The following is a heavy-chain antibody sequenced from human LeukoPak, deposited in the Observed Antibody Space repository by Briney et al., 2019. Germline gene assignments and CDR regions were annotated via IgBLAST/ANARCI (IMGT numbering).Heavy chain of an antibody. Sequence: PSETLSLTCAVYGGSFSGYYWCWIRQPPRKGLEWIGEINLSVSTNYNPSLKSRVTISVDPSKNQFSLKLSSVTAADTAVYYCAREGKSYTNDAFDIWGQGTMVTVSS. CDR2: INLSVST. J-gene: IGHJ3*02. V-gene: IGHV4-34*01. CDR1: GGSFSGYY. CDR3: AREGKSYTNDAFDI.